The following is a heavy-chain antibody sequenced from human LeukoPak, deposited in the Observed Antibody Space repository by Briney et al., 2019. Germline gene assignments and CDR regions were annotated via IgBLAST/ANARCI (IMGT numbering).Heavy chain of an antibody. J-gene: IGHJ6*02. CDR1: GYTFTSYD. V-gene: IGHV1-8*01. CDR2: MKPNSGNT. CDR3: ARGIFTLRYDYYAMDV. Sequence: ASLKVSCKASGYTFTSYDLNWVRQATRHRLEWMGWMKPNSGNTGYAQKLQGRHTMPRNTSISTAYMELSSLRSEDAAVYYCARGIFTLRYDYYAMDVWGQGTTVTVSS. D-gene: IGHD3-3*02.